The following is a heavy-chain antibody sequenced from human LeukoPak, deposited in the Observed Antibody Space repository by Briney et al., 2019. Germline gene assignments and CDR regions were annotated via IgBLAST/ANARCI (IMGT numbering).Heavy chain of an antibody. J-gene: IGHJ3*02. CDR3: ARVLNYYGSGSYYNVAFDI. D-gene: IGHD3-10*01. CDR2: VYTSGST. Sequence: SETLSLTCTVSGGSISSYYWSWIRQPAGKGLEWIGRVYTSGSTNYHPSLKSRVTMSVDTSKNQFSLKLSSVTAADTAVYYCARVLNYYGSGSYYNVAFDIWGQGTMVTVSS. CDR1: GGSISSYY. V-gene: IGHV4-4*07.